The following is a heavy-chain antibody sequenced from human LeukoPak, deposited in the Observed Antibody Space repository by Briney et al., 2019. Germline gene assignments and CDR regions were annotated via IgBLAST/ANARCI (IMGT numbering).Heavy chain of an antibody. CDR2: IYWNDDK. D-gene: IGHD3-3*01. CDR3: AHTLRFLEWLNWFDP. J-gene: IGHJ5*02. CDR1: GFSLSTSGVG. V-gene: IGHV2-5*01. Sequence: ESGPTLVNPTQTLTLTCTFSGFSLSTSGVGVGWIRQPPGKALEWLALIYWNDDKRYSPSLKGRLTITKDTSKNQVVLTMTNMDPVDTATYYCAHTLRFLEWLNWFDPWGQGTLVTVSS.